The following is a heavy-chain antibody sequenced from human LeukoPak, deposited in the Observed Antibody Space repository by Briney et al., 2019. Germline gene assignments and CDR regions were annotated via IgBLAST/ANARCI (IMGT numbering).Heavy chain of an antibody. V-gene: IGHV4-34*01. Sequence: PSETLSLTCGVYGGSFSGYYWSWIRQPPGKGLEWIGEINHSGSTNYNPSLKSRVTISVDTSKNQFSLKLRSVTAADTAVYYCARGSGGFSCDYWGQGTLVTVSS. CDR3: ARGSGGFSCDY. CDR2: INHSGST. D-gene: IGHD2-15*01. J-gene: IGHJ4*02. CDR1: GGSFSGYY.